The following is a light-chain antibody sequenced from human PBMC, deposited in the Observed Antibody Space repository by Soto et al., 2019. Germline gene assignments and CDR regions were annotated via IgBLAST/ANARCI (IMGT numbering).Light chain of an antibody. CDR3: SSYTSSSTPYV. Sequence: QSVLTQPASGSGSPGQSITLSCTGTSSDVGSYNYVSWYQQHPVKAPKLMIYDVTNRPSGVSDRFSGSKSGNTASLTISGLQAEDEADYYCSSYTSSSTPYVFGTGTKVTVL. J-gene: IGLJ1*01. CDR1: SSDVGSYNY. V-gene: IGLV2-14*01. CDR2: DVT.